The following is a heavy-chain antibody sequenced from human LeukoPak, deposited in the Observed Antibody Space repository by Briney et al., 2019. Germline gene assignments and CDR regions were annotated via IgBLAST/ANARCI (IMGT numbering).Heavy chain of an antibody. CDR1: GFTFSSYW. CDR2: INSDGSST. V-gene: IGHV3-74*01. J-gene: IGHJ4*02. Sequence: SGGSLRLSCAASGFTFSSYWMHWVRQAPGKGLVWVSRINSDGSSTSYADSVKGRFTISRDNAKNTLYLQMNSLRAEGTAVYYCVSSSHSGSYGYWGQGTLVTVSS. CDR3: VSSSHSGSYGY. D-gene: IGHD1-26*01.